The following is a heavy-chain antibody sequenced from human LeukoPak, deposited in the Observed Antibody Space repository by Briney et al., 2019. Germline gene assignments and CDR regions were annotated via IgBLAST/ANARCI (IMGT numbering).Heavy chain of an antibody. Sequence: PSETLSLTCSVSGGSISSYYWTWIRQPPGKGLEWIGYMYYSGSTNYNPSLKSRVTISVDMSKNQFSLKLSSVTAADTAVYYCARRIGSSSGNFDYWGQGTLVTVSS. CDR1: GGSISSYY. V-gene: IGHV4-59*12. J-gene: IGHJ4*02. CDR3: ARRIGSSSGNFDY. D-gene: IGHD6-13*01. CDR2: MYYSGST.